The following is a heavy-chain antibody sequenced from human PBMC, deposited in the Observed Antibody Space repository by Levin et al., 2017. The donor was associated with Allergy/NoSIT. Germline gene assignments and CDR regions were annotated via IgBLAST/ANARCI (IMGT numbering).Heavy chain of an antibody. CDR2: IYYSGST. J-gene: IGHJ4*02. CDR1: GGSISSSSYY. Sequence: GSLRLSCTVSGGSISSSSYYWGWIRQPPGKGLEWIGSIYYSGSTYYNPSLKSRVTISVDTSKNQFSLKLSSVTAADTAVYYCARHQAKPPYGLLIRSIRGGFDYWGQGTLVTVSS. CDR3: ARHQAKPPYGLLIRSIRGGFDY. V-gene: IGHV4-39*01. D-gene: IGHD2/OR15-2a*01.